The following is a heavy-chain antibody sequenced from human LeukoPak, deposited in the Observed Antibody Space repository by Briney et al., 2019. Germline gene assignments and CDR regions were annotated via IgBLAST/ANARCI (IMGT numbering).Heavy chain of an antibody. CDR1: GDSVSSTA. Sequence: SRTLSLTCAISGDSVSSTALHWIRQSPSRSLEWLGRTYYRSKWYNDYPVSVKSRITINPDTSKNQFSLQLNSVTPEDTAVYYCARGGRGYCTSSSCYFDYWAQGTRVTVSS. CDR3: ARGGRGYCTSSSCYFDY. J-gene: IGHJ4*02. V-gene: IGHV6-1*01. D-gene: IGHD2-2*01. CDR2: TYYRSKWYN.